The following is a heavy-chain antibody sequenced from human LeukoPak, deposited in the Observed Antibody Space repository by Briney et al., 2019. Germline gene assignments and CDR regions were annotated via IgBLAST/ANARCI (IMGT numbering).Heavy chain of an antibody. CDR2: ISSSSSNT. CDR3: ATWRDKAAVS. V-gene: IGHV3-11*03. Sequence: GGSLRLSCAASGFTFSDYYMSWIRQAPGKGLEWVSYISSSSSNTKYADSVKGRFTISRDNAKSSLYLQMNSLRAEDTAVYYCATWRDKAAVSWGQGILVTVSS. CDR1: GFTFSDYY. J-gene: IGHJ5*02. D-gene: IGHD6-13*01.